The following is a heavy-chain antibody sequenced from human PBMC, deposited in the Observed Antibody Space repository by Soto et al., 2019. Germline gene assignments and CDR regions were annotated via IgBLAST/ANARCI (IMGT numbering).Heavy chain of an antibody. Sequence: PGGSLRLSCGASGFTFISYAMSWGRQAPGKGLEWVSAISGSGGSTYYADSVKGRFTISRDNSKNTLYLQMNSLRAEDTAVYYCANSIAAWSSWFDPWGQGTLVTVSS. CDR3: ANSIAAWSSWFDP. CDR2: ISGSGGST. V-gene: IGHV3-23*01. CDR1: GFTFISYA. D-gene: IGHD6-6*01. J-gene: IGHJ5*02.